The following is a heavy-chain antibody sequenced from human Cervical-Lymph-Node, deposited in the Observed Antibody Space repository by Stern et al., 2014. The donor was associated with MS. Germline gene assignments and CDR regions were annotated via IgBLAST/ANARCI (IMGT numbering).Heavy chain of an antibody. CDR1: GFSFTTTGMR. CDR3: AREAYYGMDV. Sequence: QITLKGSGPALVKPTETLTLTCTFSGFSFTTTGMRVSWIRQPPGKALEWLARIDWDDSKFYSTSLKTRLTISKDSSKNQVVLTMTNMDPVDTGTYYCAREAYYGMDVWGQGTTVTVSS. CDR2: IDWDDSK. J-gene: IGHJ6*02. V-gene: IGHV2-70*04.